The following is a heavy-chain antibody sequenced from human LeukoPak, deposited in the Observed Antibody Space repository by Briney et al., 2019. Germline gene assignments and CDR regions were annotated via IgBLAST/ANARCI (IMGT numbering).Heavy chain of an antibody. CDR2: ISGSGGST. V-gene: IGHV3-23*01. D-gene: IGHD6-13*01. CDR3: AKKKSSSWYGGDYFDY. J-gene: IGHJ4*02. CDR1: GFTFSSYG. Sequence: GSLRLSCAASGFTFSSYGMSWVRQAPGKGLEWVSAISGSGGSTYYADSVKGRFTISRDNSKNTLYLQMNSLRAEDTAVYYCAKKKSSSWYGGDYFDYWGQGTLVTVSS.